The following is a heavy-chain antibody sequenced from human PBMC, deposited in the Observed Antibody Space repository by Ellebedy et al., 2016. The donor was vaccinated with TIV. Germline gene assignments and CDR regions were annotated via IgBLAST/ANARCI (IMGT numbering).Heavy chain of an antibody. CDR1: GFTFSSYA. CDR2: ITGNGDYT. V-gene: IGHV3-23*01. Sequence: GESLKISCEASGFTFSSYAMTWVRQSPGRGLEWVSAITGNGDYTWYRDSVKGRFTMSRDNSKNTLNLQMNSLRPEDTAVYYCSRVDLGLAFHSWGRGTLVTVSS. D-gene: IGHD3/OR15-3a*01. J-gene: IGHJ4*02. CDR3: SRVDLGLAFHS.